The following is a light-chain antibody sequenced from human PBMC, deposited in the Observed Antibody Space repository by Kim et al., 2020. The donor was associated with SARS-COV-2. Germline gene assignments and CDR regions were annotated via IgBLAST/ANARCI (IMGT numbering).Light chain of an antibody. CDR2: KTS. CDR3: QQYNNFPNT. CDR1: QSFSSW. Sequence: IQMTQSPSTLPASVGDRVTITCRATQSFSSWLAWYQQKPGKVPKLLIYKTSILESGVPSRFSGSGSGTEFTLTISSLQPDDFATYYCQQYNNFPNTFGQGTRLEIK. V-gene: IGKV1-5*03. J-gene: IGKJ5*01.